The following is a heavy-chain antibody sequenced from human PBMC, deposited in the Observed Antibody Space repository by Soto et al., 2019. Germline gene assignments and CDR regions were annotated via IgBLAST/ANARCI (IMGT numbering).Heavy chain of an antibody. D-gene: IGHD3-22*01. CDR2: ISYSGSA. J-gene: IGHJ4*02. V-gene: IGHV4-31*03. CDR1: DGSINIGGYY. Sequence: SETLSLTCTVSDGSINIGGYYWSWIRQHPGKGLDWIGYISYSGSAYYNTSLKSRIFMSVDTSKSQFSLNLTSVTAADTALYYCARARRGMIVVHPSTYYYDYSGQGARVTVCS. CDR3: ARARRGMIVVHPSTYYYDY.